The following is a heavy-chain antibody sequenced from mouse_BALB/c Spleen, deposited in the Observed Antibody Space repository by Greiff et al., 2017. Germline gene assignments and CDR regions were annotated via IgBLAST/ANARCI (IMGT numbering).Heavy chain of an antibody. CDR3: AGDYGDYYAMDY. J-gene: IGHJ4*01. Sequence: DVMLVESGGGLVKPGGSLKLSCAASGFTFSSYAMSWVRQTPEKRLEWVASISSGGSTYYPDSVKGRFTISRDNARNILYLQMSSLRSEDTAMYYCAGDYGDYYAMDYWGQGTSVTVSS. D-gene: IGHD2-4*01. CDR2: ISSGGST. V-gene: IGHV5-6-5*01. CDR1: GFTFSSYA.